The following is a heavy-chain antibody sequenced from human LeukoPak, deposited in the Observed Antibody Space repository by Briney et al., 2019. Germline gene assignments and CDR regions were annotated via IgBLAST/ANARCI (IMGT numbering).Heavy chain of an antibody. CDR2: TGLSSTYI. CDR1: GFSLSNYD. CDR3: ARKKDTFDFYDSSGLDY. D-gene: IGHD3-22*01. J-gene: IGHJ4*02. V-gene: IGHV3-21*01. Sequence: GGSLRLSCAASGFSLSNYDMVWVRQAPGKGLEWIASTGLSSTYIGYADSVKGRFTISRDNSKNTLYLQMNSLRAEDTAVYYCARKKDTFDFYDSSGLDYWGQGALVTVSS.